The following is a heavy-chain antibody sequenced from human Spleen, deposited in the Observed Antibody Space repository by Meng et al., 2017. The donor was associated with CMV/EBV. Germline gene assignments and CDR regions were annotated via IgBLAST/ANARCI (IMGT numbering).Heavy chain of an antibody. J-gene: IGHJ4*02. Sequence: LTSGVSGGSFSGYCWSWLRRPRGKELEWIGENNPSGFTNYNPSLRGPLTMSVDTSKSQFSLRLSSVTAADTAIYYCATYHQGYFDYWGQGSLVTVSS. CDR1: GGSFSGYC. V-gene: IGHV4-34*01. CDR2: NNPSGFT. CDR3: ATYHQGYFDY.